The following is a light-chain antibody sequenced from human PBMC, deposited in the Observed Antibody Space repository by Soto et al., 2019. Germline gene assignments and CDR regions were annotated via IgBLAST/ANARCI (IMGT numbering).Light chain of an antibody. CDR3: SAWDDSLHGYV. Sequence: QSVLTQPPSASGTPGQRVTISCSGSSSNIGSNTVNWYQQLPGTAPKLLIYSNNQRPSGVPDRFSGSKSGTSASLAISGLQSGDAADYYCSAWDDSLHGYVFGTGTKLTVL. CDR1: SSNIGSNT. CDR2: SNN. J-gene: IGLJ1*01. V-gene: IGLV1-44*01.